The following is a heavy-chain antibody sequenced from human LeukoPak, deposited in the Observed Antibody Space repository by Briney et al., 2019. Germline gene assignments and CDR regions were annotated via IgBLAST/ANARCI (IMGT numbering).Heavy chain of an antibody. Sequence: SETLTLTCAVSGNSISNTYYWGWIRQPPGKELEWIGSIYNSGSTHYNPSLKSRVTISVDTSKNQFSLKLNSVTAADTAVYYCARNSSGNYFDYWGQGTLVTVSS. V-gene: IGHV4-38-2*01. CDR1: GNSISNTYY. CDR3: ARNSSGNYFDY. J-gene: IGHJ4*02. D-gene: IGHD1-26*01. CDR2: IYNSGST.